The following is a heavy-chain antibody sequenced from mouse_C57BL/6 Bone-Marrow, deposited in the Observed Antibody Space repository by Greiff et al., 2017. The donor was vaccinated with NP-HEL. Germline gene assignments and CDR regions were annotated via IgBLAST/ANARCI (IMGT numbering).Heavy chain of an antibody. J-gene: IGHJ3*01. CDR1: GYTFTSYG. V-gene: IGHV1-81*01. CDR2: IYPRSGNT. D-gene: IGHD1-1*01. Sequence: VMLVESGAELARPGASVKLSCKASGYTFTSYGISWVKQRTGQGLEWIGEIYPRSGNTYYNEKFKGKATLTADKSSSTAYMELRSLTSEDSAVYFCARGGGSSYVGFAYWGQGTLVTVSA. CDR3: ARGGGSSYVGFAY.